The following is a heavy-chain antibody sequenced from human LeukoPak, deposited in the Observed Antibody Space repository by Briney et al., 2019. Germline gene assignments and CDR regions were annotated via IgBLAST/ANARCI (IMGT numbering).Heavy chain of an antibody. V-gene: IGHV3-23*01. D-gene: IGHD2-21*02. CDR3: AKGNDCGGDCYYFDY. CDR1: GFTFSTYA. Sequence: GGSLRLSCTASGFTFSTYAMTWVRQAPGKGLEWVSAISGASSNTYYEDSVKGRFTISRDNSKNTLYLQMNSLRAEDTAVYYCAKGNDCGGDCYYFDYWGQGTLVTVSS. J-gene: IGHJ4*02. CDR2: ISGASSNT.